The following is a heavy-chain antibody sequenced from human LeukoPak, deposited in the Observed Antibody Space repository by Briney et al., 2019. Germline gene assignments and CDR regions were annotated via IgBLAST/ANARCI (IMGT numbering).Heavy chain of an antibody. J-gene: IGHJ5*02. D-gene: IGHD6-13*01. V-gene: IGHV1-8*03. CDR3: ASTAAAGKGDWFDP. CDR2: MNPNSGNT. Sequence: ASVKVSCKASGYTFTSYDINWVRQATGQGLEWMGWMNPNSGNTGYAQKSQGRVTITRNTSISTAYMELSSLRSEDTAVYYCASTAAAGKGDWFDPWGQGTLVTVSS. CDR1: GYTFTSYD.